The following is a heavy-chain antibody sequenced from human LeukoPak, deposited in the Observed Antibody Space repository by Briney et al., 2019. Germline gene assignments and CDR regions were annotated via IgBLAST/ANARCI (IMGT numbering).Heavy chain of an antibody. CDR1: GGSISGNF. Sequence: SETLSLTCTVPGGSISGNFWSWIRQPPGEGLEWVGYIYYRVNTIYNLSLKSRATISVDTSKNLFSLELTSVTTADTAVYYCARHADIAAYREGLDVWGRATTVTVSS. J-gene: IGHJ6*04. CDR2: IYYRVNT. D-gene: IGHD2-15*01. CDR3: ARHADIAAYREGLDV. V-gene: IGHV4-59*01.